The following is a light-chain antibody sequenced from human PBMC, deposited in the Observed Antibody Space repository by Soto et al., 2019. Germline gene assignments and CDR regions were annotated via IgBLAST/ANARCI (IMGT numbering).Light chain of an antibody. CDR2: GAS. V-gene: IGKV3-15*01. CDR3: HQYKTGPPHT. J-gene: IGKJ2*01. CDR1: QSVNTN. Sequence: EIVMTQSPATLSVSPGESATLSCRASQSVNTNLAWYQQKPGRAPRLLIHGASTRATGIPARFSGSGSGTDFTLNISSLQSEVFEVYSCHQYKTGPPHTLGQGTKLEIK.